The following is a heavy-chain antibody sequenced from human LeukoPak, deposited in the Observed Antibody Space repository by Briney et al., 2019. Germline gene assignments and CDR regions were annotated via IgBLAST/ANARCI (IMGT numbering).Heavy chain of an antibody. CDR1: GFTFSSYA. CDR2: ISYDGSNK. D-gene: IGHD6-13*01. CDR3: ASGASIAAAGTVVRGYYYYGRDV. Sequence: GRSLRLSCAASGFTFSSYAMHWVRQAPGKGLEWVAVISYDGSNKYYADSVKGRFTISRDNSKNTLYLQMNSLRAEDAAVYYCASGASIAAAGTVVRGYYYYGRDVWGQGTTVTVSS. J-gene: IGHJ6*02. V-gene: IGHV3-30*04.